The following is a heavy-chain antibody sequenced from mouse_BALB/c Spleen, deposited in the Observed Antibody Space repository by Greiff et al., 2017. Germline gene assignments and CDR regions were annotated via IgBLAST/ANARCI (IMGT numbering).Heavy chain of an antibody. V-gene: IGHV3-6*02. CDR2: ISYDGSN. D-gene: IGHD2-4*01. CDR1: GYSITSGYY. J-gene: IGHJ2*01. CDR3: ARYYYDYDDY. Sequence: ESGPGLVKPSQSLSLTCSVTGYSITSGYYWNWIRQFPGNKLEWMGYISYDGSNNYNPSLKNRISITRDTSKNQFFLKLNSVTTEDTATYYCARYYYDYDDYWGQGTTLTVSS.